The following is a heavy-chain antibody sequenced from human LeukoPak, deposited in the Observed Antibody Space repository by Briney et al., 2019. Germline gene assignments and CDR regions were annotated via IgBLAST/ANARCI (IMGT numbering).Heavy chain of an antibody. CDR2: TYYRSKWYN. J-gene: IGHJ4*02. D-gene: IGHD6-13*01. CDR3: ARGGYSSSWYPYYFDY. Sequence: SQTLSLTCAISGDSVSSNSAAWSWIRQSPSRGLEWLGRTYYRSKWYNDYAVSVKSRITINPDTSKNQFSLQLNSVTPEDTAVYYCARGGYSSSWYPYYFDYWGQGTLVTVSS. V-gene: IGHV6-1*01. CDR1: GDSVSSNSAA.